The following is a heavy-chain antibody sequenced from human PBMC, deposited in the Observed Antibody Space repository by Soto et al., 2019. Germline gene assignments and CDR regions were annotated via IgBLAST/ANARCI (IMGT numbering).Heavy chain of an antibody. CDR3: AKSVVVVAATDYYGMDV. CDR2: ISYDGSNK. Sequence: GGSLRLSCAASGFTFSSYGMHWVRQAPGKGLEWVAVISYDGSNKYYADSVKGRFTISRDNSKNTLYLQMNSLRAEDTAVYYCAKSVVVVAATDYYGMDVWGQGTTVTVSS. D-gene: IGHD2-15*01. V-gene: IGHV3-30*18. CDR1: GFTFSSYG. J-gene: IGHJ6*02.